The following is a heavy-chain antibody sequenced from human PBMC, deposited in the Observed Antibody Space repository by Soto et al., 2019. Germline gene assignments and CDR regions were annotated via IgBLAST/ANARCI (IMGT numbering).Heavy chain of an antibody. CDR2: INPSGGTT. Sequence: ASVKVSCKASGYTCTRYNVHWVLQAPGQGPEWMAIINPSGGTTYYVQKFEGRVTLTTDTSTSTVYMELSSLRSDDTAVYYCARVRGGGSEYFFDYWGQGTLVTVSS. V-gene: IGHV1-46*01. D-gene: IGHD2-15*01. J-gene: IGHJ4*02. CDR3: ARVRGGGSEYFFDY. CDR1: GYTCTRYN.